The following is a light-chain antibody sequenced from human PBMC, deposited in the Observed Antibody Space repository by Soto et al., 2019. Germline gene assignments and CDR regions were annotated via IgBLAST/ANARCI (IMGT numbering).Light chain of an antibody. CDR1: SSNIGSNT. V-gene: IGLV1-44*01. CDR3: AAWDDSLNGNVV. CDR2: NHN. Sequence: QPVLTQPPSASGTPGQRVTISCSGSSSNIGSNTVNWYQQLPGTAPRLLIYNHNQRPSGVPDRFSASKSGTSASLAISGLQSEDEADYYCAAWDDSLNGNVVFGGGTKVTVL. J-gene: IGLJ2*01.